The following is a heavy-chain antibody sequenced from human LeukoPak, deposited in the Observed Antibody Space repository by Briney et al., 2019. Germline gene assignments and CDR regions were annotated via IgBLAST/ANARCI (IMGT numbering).Heavy chain of an antibody. J-gene: IGHJ4*02. CDR2: IYHSGST. D-gene: IGHD3-10*01. V-gene: IGHV4-4*02. Sequence: PSGTLSLTCAVSGGSISSSNWWSWVRQPPGKGLEWIGEIYHSGSTNYNPSLKSRVTISVDKSKNQFSLKLSSVTAADTAVYYCAGMAVLWFGDSYYFDYWGQGTLVTVSS. CDR1: GGSISSSNW. CDR3: AGMAVLWFGDSYYFDY.